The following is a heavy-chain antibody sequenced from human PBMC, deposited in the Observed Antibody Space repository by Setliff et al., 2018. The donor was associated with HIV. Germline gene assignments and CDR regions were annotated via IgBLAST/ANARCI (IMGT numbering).Heavy chain of an antibody. CDR2: IYYIGNT. Sequence: PSETLSLTCTVSRGSISRYYWSWIRQPPGKGLEWIGYIYYIGNTNYNPSLKGRVTLSVDTSKNQLSLKLSSVTAADTAVYYCARGRSRYYYDGSGYYVDYWGQGTLVTVSS. CDR3: ARGRSRYYYDGSGYYVDY. V-gene: IGHV4-59*01. CDR1: RGSISRYY. D-gene: IGHD3-22*01. J-gene: IGHJ4*02.